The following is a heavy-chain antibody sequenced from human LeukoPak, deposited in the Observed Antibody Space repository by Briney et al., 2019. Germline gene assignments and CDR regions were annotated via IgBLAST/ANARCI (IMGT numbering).Heavy chain of an antibody. CDR3: ARSASGSSWYWYYYYYMDV. D-gene: IGHD6-13*01. V-gene: IGHV4-38-2*02. CDR2: IYHSGST. Sequence: SETLSLTCTVSGYSISSGYYWGWIRQPPGKGLEWIGSIYHSGSTYYNPSLKSRVTISVDTSKNQFSLKLSSVTAADTAVYYCARSASGSSWYWYYYYYMDVWGKGTTVTVSS. J-gene: IGHJ6*03. CDR1: GYSISSGYY.